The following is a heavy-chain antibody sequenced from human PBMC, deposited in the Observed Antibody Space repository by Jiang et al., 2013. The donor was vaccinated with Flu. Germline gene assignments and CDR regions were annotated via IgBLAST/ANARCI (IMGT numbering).Heavy chain of an antibody. CDR1: GFSLSTSGVG. V-gene: IGHV2-5*02. J-gene: IGHJ4*02. Sequence: KPTQTLTLTCTFSGFSLSTSGVGVGWIRQPPGKALEWLALIYWDDDKRYSPSLKSRLTITKDTSKNQVVLTMTNLDPVDTATYYCAHLYGSGSYDYWGQGTLVTVSS. CDR3: AHLYGSGSYDY. CDR2: IYWDDDK. D-gene: IGHD3-10*01.